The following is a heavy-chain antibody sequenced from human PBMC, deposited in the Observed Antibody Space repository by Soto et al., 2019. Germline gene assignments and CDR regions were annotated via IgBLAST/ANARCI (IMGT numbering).Heavy chain of an antibody. CDR2: FRGDGTGA. Sequence: GGSLRLSCAASGFTFSNYAMSWVRQAPGKGLEWVSAFRGDGTGAHYADSVKGRFTISRDNSKNSLYLHMNSLRAEDTAVYYCARRIPFGYGMDVWGQGTTVTVSS. CDR1: GFTFSNYA. D-gene: IGHD2-21*01. J-gene: IGHJ6*02. V-gene: IGHV3-23*01. CDR3: ARRIPFGYGMDV.